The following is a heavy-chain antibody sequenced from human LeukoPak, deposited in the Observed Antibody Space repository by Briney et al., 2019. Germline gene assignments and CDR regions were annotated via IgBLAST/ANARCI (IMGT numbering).Heavy chain of an antibody. J-gene: IGHJ4*02. Sequence: SETLSLTCAVYGGSFSGYYWSWIRQPPGKGLEWIGEINHSGSTNYNPSLKSRVTISVDTSKNQFSLKLSSVTAADTAVYYCARHGSRYFDWLLFFDYWGQGTLVTVSS. CDR2: INHSGST. V-gene: IGHV4-34*01. D-gene: IGHD3-9*01. CDR1: GGSFSGYY. CDR3: ARHGSRYFDWLLFFDY.